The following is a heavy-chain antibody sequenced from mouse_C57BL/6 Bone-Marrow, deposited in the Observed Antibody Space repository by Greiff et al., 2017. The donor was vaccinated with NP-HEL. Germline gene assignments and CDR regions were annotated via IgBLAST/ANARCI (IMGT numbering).Heavy chain of an antibody. CDR1: GFTIKNTY. D-gene: IGHD2-4*01. Sequence: EVKLQQSVAELVRPGASVKFSCTASGFTIKNTYMHWVKQRPEQGLEWIGRIDPANGNTKYAPKFQGTATITADTSSNTAYLQLSSLTSEDTAIYYCARRLRTGGYYAMDYWGQGTSVTVSS. V-gene: IGHV14-3*01. CDR2: IDPANGNT. CDR3: ARRLRTGGYYAMDY. J-gene: IGHJ4*01.